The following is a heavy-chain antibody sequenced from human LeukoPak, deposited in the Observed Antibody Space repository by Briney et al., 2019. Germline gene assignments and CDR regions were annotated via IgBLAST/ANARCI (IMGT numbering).Heavy chain of an antibody. V-gene: IGHV3-9*01. D-gene: IGHD6-19*01. CDR2: ISWNSGSR. J-gene: IGHJ6*02. CDR3: VKDPGSGWQPAYYYSGMDV. CDR1: GFTFDDYA. Sequence: PGGSLRLSCAVSGFTFDDYAMHWVRQAPGKGLEWVSGISWNSGSRGYADSVKGRFTISRDNRKNSLYLQMNSLKVEDTALYYCVKDPGSGWQPAYYYSGMDVWGQGTTVTVSS.